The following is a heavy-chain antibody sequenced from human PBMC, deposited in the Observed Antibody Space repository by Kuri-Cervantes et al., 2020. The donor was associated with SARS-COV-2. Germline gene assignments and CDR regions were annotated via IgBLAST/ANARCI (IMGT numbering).Heavy chain of an antibody. CDR2: IYGGASTT. CDR3: AKDLSHPHYYFFDY. J-gene: IGHJ4*02. Sequence: GESLKISCAASGFTFSIYAMNWVRQAPGKGLEWVSGIYGGASTTYYADSVKGRFTLSRDNSKNTLYLQMNSLRAEDTAVYYCAKDLSHPHYYFFDYWGQGTLVTVSS. CDR1: GFTFSIYA. V-gene: IGHV3-23*03. D-gene: IGHD2/OR15-2a*01.